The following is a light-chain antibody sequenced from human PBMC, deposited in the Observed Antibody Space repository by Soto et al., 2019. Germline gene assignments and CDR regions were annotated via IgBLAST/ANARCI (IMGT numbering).Light chain of an antibody. Sequence: QSVLTQPASVSGSPGQSITISCTGTSTDVGLYNYVSWYQQHPGKAPKLMIYEVSNRPSGVSHRFSGSKSGNTASLTISGLQAEDEADYYCTSYTTSSTYVLGTGTKVTV. J-gene: IGLJ1*01. CDR1: STDVGLYNY. CDR2: EVS. CDR3: TSYTTSSTYV. V-gene: IGLV2-14*01.